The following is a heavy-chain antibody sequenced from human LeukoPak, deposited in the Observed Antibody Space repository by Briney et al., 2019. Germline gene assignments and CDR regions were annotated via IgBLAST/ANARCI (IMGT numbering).Heavy chain of an antibody. V-gene: IGHV3-48*02. CDR3: AKAGAYGAFNT. Sequence: PGGSLRLTCAASGFVFSDESMNWVRQAPGKGLEWISYINSRSTTIYYADSVKGRFTSSRDNAKNSLYLQMNSLRDEDTAVYFCAKAGAYGAFNTWGQGTLDTVSS. D-gene: IGHD3-10*01. CDR2: INSRSTTI. J-gene: IGHJ5*02. CDR1: GFVFSDES.